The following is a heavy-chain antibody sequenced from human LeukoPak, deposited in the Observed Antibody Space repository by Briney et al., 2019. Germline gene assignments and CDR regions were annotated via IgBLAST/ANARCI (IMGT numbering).Heavy chain of an antibody. J-gene: IGHJ4*02. CDR3: ATGSQPGTTFDY. D-gene: IGHD1-14*01. CDR2: ISPSGDST. CDR1: GFTFSSHS. V-gene: IGHV3-23*01. Sequence: GGSLRLSCAASGFTFSSHSMSWVRQAPGEGLDWVSAISPSGDSTTYPDSVKGRFTISRDNSKNSLYLQMNSLRVEDTALYYCATGSQPGTTFDYWGQGTLVTASS.